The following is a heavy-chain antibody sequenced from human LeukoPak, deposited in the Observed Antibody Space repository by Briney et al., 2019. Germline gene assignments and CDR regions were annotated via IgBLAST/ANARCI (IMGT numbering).Heavy chain of an antibody. D-gene: IGHD1-1*01. CDR3: ARGHRYSPDS. CDR2: ISAYTGNT. Sequence: ASVKVSCKASGYTFTNSGITWVRPAPGQGLEWMGWISAYTGNTNYAQKLQGRVTMTTDTSTSTAYMELRSLRSDDTAVYYCARGHRYSPDSWGQGTLVTVSS. J-gene: IGHJ4*02. CDR1: GYTFTNSG. V-gene: IGHV1-18*01.